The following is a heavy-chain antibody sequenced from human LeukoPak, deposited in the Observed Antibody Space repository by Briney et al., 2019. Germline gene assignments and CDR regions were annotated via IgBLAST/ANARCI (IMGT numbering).Heavy chain of an antibody. J-gene: IGHJ4*02. D-gene: IGHD6-6*01. Sequence: GGSLRLSCTASGFSFSGHWMHWARHLPGKGLVWVSRISPTGSITSYADSVKGRFTVSRDNAKNTLYLQVNNLRAEDTAVYYCARGPNSNWSGLDFWGQGTLLTVSS. CDR1: GFSFSGHW. V-gene: IGHV3-74*01. CDR2: ISPTGSIT. CDR3: ARGPNSNWSGLDF.